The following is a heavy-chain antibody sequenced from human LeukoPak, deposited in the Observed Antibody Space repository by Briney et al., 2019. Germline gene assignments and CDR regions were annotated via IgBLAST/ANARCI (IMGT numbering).Heavy chain of an antibody. CDR3: ARDNYSGSRYFDH. J-gene: IGHJ4*02. Sequence: VGSLRLSCAASGFTFSSYWMSWVRQAPGKGLGWVANIKQDGSEKYYVDSVKGRFTISRDNAKNSLYLQMNSLRAEDTAIYYCARDNYSGSRYFDHWGQGTLVTVSS. CDR1: GFTFSSYW. CDR2: IKQDGSEK. D-gene: IGHD1-26*01. V-gene: IGHV3-7*01.